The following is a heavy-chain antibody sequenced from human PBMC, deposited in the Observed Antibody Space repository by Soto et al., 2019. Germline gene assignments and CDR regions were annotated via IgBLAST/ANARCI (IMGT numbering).Heavy chain of an antibody. CDR3: ARDMGAAGTVDY. Sequence: QVQLVESGGGVVQPGRSLRLSCAASGSTFSSYGMHWVRQAPGKGLEWVAVIWYDGSNKYYADSVKGRFTISRDNSKNTRYLQMNSLRAEDTAVYYCARDMGAAGTVDYWGQGTLVTVSS. D-gene: IGHD6-13*01. CDR2: IWYDGSNK. CDR1: GSTFSSYG. V-gene: IGHV3-33*01. J-gene: IGHJ4*02.